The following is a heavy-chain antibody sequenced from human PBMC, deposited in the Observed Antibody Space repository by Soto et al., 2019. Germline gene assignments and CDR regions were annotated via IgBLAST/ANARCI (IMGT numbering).Heavy chain of an antibody. CDR2: IYYSGST. V-gene: IGHV4-59*01. J-gene: IGHJ5*02. Sequence: PSETLSLSCTVSGGSISSYYWSWIRQPPGKGLEWIGYIYYSGSTNYNPSLKSRVTISVDTSKNQFSLKLSSVTAADTAVYYCERVEAMVKGAKWFDPWGQGTLVTVSS. CDR1: GGSISSYY. D-gene: IGHD5-18*01. CDR3: ERVEAMVKGAKWFDP.